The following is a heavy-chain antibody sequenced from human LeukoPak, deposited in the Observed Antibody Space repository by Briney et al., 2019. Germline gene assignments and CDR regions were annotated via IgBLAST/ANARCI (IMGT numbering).Heavy chain of an antibody. V-gene: IGHV3-33*01. CDR2: IWYDGSKK. CDR3: ATGMAVAGVLVPVDY. Sequence: GGSLRLSCAASGFTFSTYGMQWVRQAPGKGLEWVAVIWYDGSKKYYTDSVKGRLTISRDNSKNTLYLQMNTLRAEDTAVYYCATGMAVAGVLVPVDYWGQGTLVTVSS. D-gene: IGHD6-19*01. J-gene: IGHJ4*02. CDR1: GFTFSTYG.